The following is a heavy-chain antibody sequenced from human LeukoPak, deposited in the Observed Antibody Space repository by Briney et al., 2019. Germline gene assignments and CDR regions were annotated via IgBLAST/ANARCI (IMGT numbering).Heavy chain of an antibody. CDR1: GFNFRSY. V-gene: IGHV3-21*01. Sequence: SGGSLRLSCAASGFNFRSYMHWVRQAPGKGLEWVSSISSSSSYIYYADSVRGRFTISRDNAKNSLYLQMNSLRAEDTAVYYCARRGDYYERGYYFDYWGQGTLVTVSS. CDR2: ISSSSSYI. D-gene: IGHD3-22*01. CDR3: ARRGDYYERGYYFDY. J-gene: IGHJ4*02.